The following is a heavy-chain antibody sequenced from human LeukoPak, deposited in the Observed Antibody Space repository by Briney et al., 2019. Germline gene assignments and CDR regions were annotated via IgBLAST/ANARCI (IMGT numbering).Heavy chain of an antibody. Sequence: SETLSLTCTVSGGSISSYYWSWIRQPPGKGLEWIGYIYYSGSTNYNPSLKSRVTISVDTSKNQFSLKLSSVTAADTAVYYCTRDRYFDWLLGGNDGMDVWGQGTTVTVSS. CDR2: IYYSGST. D-gene: IGHD3-9*01. CDR3: TRDRYFDWLLGGNDGMDV. CDR1: GGSISSYY. J-gene: IGHJ6*02. V-gene: IGHV4-59*01.